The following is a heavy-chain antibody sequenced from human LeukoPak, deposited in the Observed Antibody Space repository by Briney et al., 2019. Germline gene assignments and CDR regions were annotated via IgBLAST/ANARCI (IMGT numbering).Heavy chain of an antibody. V-gene: IGHV5-51*01. CDR3: ARVVVPAAISF. CDR1: GYKFTNYW. Sequence: PGEPLKISCKASGYKFTNYWIGWVRQMSGKGLEWMGIINAGDSETIYSPSFQGQLTISVDKSVSTAYLHWTSLKASDTAMYYCARVVVPAAISFWGQGTLVNVFS. J-gene: IGHJ4*02. CDR2: INAGDSET. D-gene: IGHD2-2*01.